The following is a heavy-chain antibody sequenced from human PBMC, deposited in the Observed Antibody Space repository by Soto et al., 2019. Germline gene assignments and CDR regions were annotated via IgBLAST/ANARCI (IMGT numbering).Heavy chain of an antibody. CDR3: ARPYGGNSYYYGMDV. D-gene: IGHD2-21*02. CDR2: IDPNDSYT. Sequence: GESLKISCMGSGYKVSTWHNFTSYWIAWVRQMPGKGLEWVGRIDPNDSYTNYSPSFQGHVTISADKSISTAYLQWSSLKASDTAMYYCARPYGGNSYYYGMDVWGQGTTVTVSS. CDR1: GYKVSTWHNFTSYW. J-gene: IGHJ6*02. V-gene: IGHV5-10-1*01.